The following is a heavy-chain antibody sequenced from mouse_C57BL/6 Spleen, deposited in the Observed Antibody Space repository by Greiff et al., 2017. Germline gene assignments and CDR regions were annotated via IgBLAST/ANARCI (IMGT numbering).Heavy chain of an antibody. V-gene: IGHV5-17*01. J-gene: IGHJ2*01. CDR1: GFTFSDYG. Sequence: EVTLVESGGGLVKPGGSLKLSCAASGFTFSDYGMNWVRQAPEKGLEWVAYIRSGSSTIYYADTVQGQFTISRDNAKNTLFLQMTSLRSEDPAMDYCARRLDYSVGNWGQGTTLPVSS. CDR3: ARRLDYSVGN. D-gene: IGHD1-1*01. CDR2: IRSGSSTI.